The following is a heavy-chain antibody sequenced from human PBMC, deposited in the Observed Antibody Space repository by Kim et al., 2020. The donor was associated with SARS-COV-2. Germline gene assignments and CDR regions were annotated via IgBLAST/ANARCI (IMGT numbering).Heavy chain of an antibody. CDR3: ARDGGITIFGVVTADYGMDV. V-gene: IGHV3-21*01. CDR2: ISSSRSYI. Sequence: GGSLRLSCAASGFTFSSYSMNWVRQAPGKGLEWVSSISSSRSYIYYADSVKARFTISRDNAKNSLYLQMNSLRAEDTAVYYCARDGGITIFGVVTADYGMDVWGQGTTVTVSS. CDR1: GFTFSSYS. J-gene: IGHJ6*02. D-gene: IGHD3-3*01.